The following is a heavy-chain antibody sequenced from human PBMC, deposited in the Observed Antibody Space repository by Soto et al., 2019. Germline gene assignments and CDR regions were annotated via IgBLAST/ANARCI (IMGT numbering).Heavy chain of an antibody. D-gene: IGHD5-18*01. CDR1: GFTFSSYS. J-gene: IGHJ4*02. Sequence: EVQLVESGGGLVQPGGSLRLSCAASGFTFSSYSMNWVRQAPGKGLEWVSYISSSSSTIYYADSVKGRFTISRDNAKNSLYLQMNSLRDEDTAVYYCATSHSYGYGDFDYWGQGTLVTVSS. CDR2: ISSSSSTI. CDR3: ATSHSYGYGDFDY. V-gene: IGHV3-48*02.